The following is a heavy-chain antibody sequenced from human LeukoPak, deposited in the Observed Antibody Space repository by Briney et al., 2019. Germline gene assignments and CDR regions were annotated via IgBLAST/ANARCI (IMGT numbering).Heavy chain of an antibody. CDR1: GYTFTNYD. Sequence: ASVKVSCKASGYTFTNYDINWVRQAPGHGLESMGWMNPSTGNTNYAQRFQGRVTMTRDTSINTAYLELSSLRFEDTAVYFCARSGYGELGFWGQGSLLTVSS. V-gene: IGHV1-8*01. CDR2: MNPSTGNT. CDR3: ARSGYGELGF. J-gene: IGHJ4*02. D-gene: IGHD5-12*01.